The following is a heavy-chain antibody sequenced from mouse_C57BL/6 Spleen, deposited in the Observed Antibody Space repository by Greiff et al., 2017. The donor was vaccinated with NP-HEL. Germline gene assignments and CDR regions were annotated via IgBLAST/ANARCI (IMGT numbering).Heavy chain of an antibody. CDR2: ISNGGGST. Sequence: EVKLMESGGGLVQPGGSLKLSCAASGFTFSDYYMYWVRQTPEKRLEWVAYISNGGGSTYYPDTVKGRFTISRDNAKNTLYLQMSRLKSEDTAMYYCARQQLRLDYYAMDYWGQGTSVTVSS. CDR1: GFTFSDYY. V-gene: IGHV5-12*01. D-gene: IGHD3-2*02. J-gene: IGHJ4*01. CDR3: ARQQLRLDYYAMDY.